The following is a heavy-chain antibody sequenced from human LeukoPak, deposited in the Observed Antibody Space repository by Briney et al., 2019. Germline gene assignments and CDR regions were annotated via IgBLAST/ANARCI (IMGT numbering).Heavy chain of an antibody. CDR1: GGSFSGYY. D-gene: IGHD2-2*02. CDR2: INHSGST. CDR3: ARGVVVVPAAILGWFDP. J-gene: IGHJ5*02. V-gene: IGHV4-34*01. Sequence: SETLSLTCAVYGGSFSGYYWSWIRQPPGKGLEWIGEINHSGSTNYNPSLKSRVTISVDTSKNQFSLKLSSVTAADTAVYYCARGVVVVPAAILGWFDPWGRGTLVTVSS.